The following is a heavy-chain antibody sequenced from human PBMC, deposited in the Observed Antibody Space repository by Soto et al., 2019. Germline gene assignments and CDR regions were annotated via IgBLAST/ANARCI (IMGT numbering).Heavy chain of an antibody. V-gene: IGHV3-30-3*01. J-gene: IGHJ4*02. CDR2: ITYDGSNQ. D-gene: IGHD1-26*01. CDR3: ARAPSGSYPEFDY. CDR1: GFIFSSYT. Sequence: GGSLRLSCTASGFIFSSYTMHWVRQAPGKGLEWVGVITYDGSNQYYADSVKGRFTISRDNSRNMLFLQMNSLRPDDTAVYYCARAPSGSYPEFDYWGQGTLVTVSS.